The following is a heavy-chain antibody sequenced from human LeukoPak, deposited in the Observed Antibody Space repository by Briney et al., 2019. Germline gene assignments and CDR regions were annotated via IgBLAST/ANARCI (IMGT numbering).Heavy chain of an antibody. Sequence: PGGSLRLSCAASGFTFSSYSMNWVRQAPGKGLEWVSSISRSSSYIYYADSVKGRFTISRDNAKNSLYLQMNSLRAEDTAVYYCARDRKGFSIVATPDYWGQGTLVTVSS. CDR1: GFTFSSYS. D-gene: IGHD5-12*01. J-gene: IGHJ4*02. CDR3: ARDRKGFSIVATPDY. V-gene: IGHV3-21*01. CDR2: ISRSSSYI.